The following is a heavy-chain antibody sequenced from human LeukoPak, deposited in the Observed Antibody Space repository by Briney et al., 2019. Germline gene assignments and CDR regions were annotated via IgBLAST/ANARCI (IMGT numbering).Heavy chain of an antibody. V-gene: IGHV3-30*18. J-gene: IGHJ4*02. Sequence: SGGSLRLSCAVSGFSFSSYGMHWVRQAPGKGLEGLAVISYDATNTYYADSVKGRFTISRDISKSTLYLQMNSLRAEDTAVYYCAKAYHTDSSGYVDYWGQGTLVTVSS. CDR1: GFSFSSYG. D-gene: IGHD3-22*01. CDR2: ISYDATNT. CDR3: AKAYHTDSSGYVDY.